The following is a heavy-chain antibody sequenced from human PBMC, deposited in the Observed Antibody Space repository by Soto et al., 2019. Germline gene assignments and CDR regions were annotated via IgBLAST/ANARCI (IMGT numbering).Heavy chain of an antibody. D-gene: IGHD3-9*01. V-gene: IGHV3-23*01. Sequence: GGSLRLSCAASGFTFSSDAMSWVRQAPGKGLEWVSAISGSGGSTYYADSVKGRFTISRDNSKNTLYLQMNSLRAEDTAVYYCAKLSGFDWLLYVVFDYCGQGTLVTVSS. CDR3: AKLSGFDWLLYVVFDY. CDR1: GFTFSSDA. J-gene: IGHJ4*02. CDR2: ISGSGGST.